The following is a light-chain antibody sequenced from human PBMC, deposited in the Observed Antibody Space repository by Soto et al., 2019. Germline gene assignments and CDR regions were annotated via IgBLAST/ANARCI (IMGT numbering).Light chain of an antibody. J-gene: IGKJ1*01. Sequence: AIRMTQSPSSFSASTGDRVTITCRASQGISSYLAWYQQKPGKAPKLLIYAASTLHSGVPSRFGGSGSGTDFTLTISSLQSEDFATYYCQQYYSYPPVTFGQGTKVDSK. CDR3: QQYYSYPPVT. V-gene: IGKV1-8*01. CDR1: QGISSY. CDR2: AAS.